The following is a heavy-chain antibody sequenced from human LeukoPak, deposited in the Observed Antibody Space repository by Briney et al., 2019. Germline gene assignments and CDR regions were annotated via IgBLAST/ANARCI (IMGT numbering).Heavy chain of an antibody. Sequence: PGGALRLSCAASGFTFISYWMHWVRQAPGKVLVWVSRMKSDGRSTSYADSVKGRFTISRENAKNTLYLQMNSLRAEDTAVYYCAREWCSSTSCWENFDYWGQGTLVTVSS. D-gene: IGHD2-2*01. CDR2: MKSDGRST. V-gene: IGHV3-74*01. CDR3: AREWCSSTSCWENFDY. CDR1: GFTFISYW. J-gene: IGHJ4*02.